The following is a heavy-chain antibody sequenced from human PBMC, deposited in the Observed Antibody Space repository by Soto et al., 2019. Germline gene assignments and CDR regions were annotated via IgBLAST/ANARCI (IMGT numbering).Heavy chain of an antibody. J-gene: IGHJ4*02. V-gene: IGHV3-30*18. D-gene: IGHD3-10*01. CDR1: GFSFSDCI. Sequence: QVQLVESGGGVVQPAGSLRLSCAASGFSFSDCIMHWVRQAPGKGLEWVAVISADASEKYYGDSVKGRFTVSRDNSKNTLFLQMSSLRAEDTAVYYCAKGARHGSFAYFDYWGQGHVLTVSS. CDR3: AKGARHGSFAYFDY. CDR2: ISADASEK.